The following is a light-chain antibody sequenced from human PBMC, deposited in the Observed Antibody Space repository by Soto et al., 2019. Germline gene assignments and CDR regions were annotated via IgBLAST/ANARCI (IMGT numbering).Light chain of an antibody. Sequence: EIVMTQSPATLSVSPGGSATLSCRASQHVSSNFAWYRQKPGQAPTLLIYRASTRATGMPARFSGSGSGTEFTLTISRPQSEDYAVYYCQQYNNWPYTFGQGTKLEIK. CDR1: QHVSSN. J-gene: IGKJ2*01. CDR2: RAS. V-gene: IGKV3-15*01. CDR3: QQYNNWPYT.